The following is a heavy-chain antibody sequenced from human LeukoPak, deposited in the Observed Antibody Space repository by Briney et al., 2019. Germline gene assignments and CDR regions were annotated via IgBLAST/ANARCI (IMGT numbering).Heavy chain of an antibody. Sequence: SETLSLTCAVYGGSFSGYYWSWIRQPPGKGLEWIGEINHSGSTNYNPSLKSRVTISVDTSKNQFSLKLSSVTAADTAVYYCARAPDYDILTGYPYYFDYWGQGTLVTVSS. V-gene: IGHV4-34*01. CDR2: INHSGST. J-gene: IGHJ4*02. D-gene: IGHD3-9*01. CDR3: ARAPDYDILTGYPYYFDY. CDR1: GGSFSGYY.